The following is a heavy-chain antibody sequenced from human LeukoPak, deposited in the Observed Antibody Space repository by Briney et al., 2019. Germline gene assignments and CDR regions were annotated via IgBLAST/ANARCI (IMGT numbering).Heavy chain of an antibody. Sequence: GGSLRLSCAASGFTFSSYAMSWVRQAPGKGLEWVSHISGSGGSTYYADSVTGRFTISRDNSKNSLYLQMNSLRAEDTAVYYCARGGWSLDYWGQGTLVTVSS. D-gene: IGHD6-19*01. CDR2: ISGSGGST. CDR3: ARGGWSLDY. J-gene: IGHJ4*02. V-gene: IGHV3-23*01. CDR1: GFTFSSYA.